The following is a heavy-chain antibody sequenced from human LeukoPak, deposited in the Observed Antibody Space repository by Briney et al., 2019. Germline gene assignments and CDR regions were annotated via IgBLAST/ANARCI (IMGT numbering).Heavy chain of an antibody. J-gene: IGHJ5*02. V-gene: IGHV4-4*02. Sequence: SETLSLTCAVSGGSISSSNWWSWVRQPPGKGLEWIGEIYHSGSTNYNPSLKSRVTISVDKSKNQFSLKLSSVTAADTAVYYCARGRSSSWYWFDPWGQGTLVTVSS. D-gene: IGHD6-13*01. CDR3: ARGRSSSWYWFDP. CDR1: GGSISSSNW. CDR2: IYHSGST.